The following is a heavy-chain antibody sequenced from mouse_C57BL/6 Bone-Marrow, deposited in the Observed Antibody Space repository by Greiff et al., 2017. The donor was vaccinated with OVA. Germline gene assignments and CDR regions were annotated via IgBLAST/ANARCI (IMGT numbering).Heavy chain of an antibody. CDR2: ISDGGSYT. J-gene: IGHJ3*01. Sequence: EVHLVESGGGLVKPGGSLKLSCAASGFTFSSYAMSWVRQTPEKRLEWVATISDGGSYTYYPDNVKGRFTISRDNAKNNLYLQMSHLKSEDTAMYYCAREWVRFAYWGQGTLVTVSA. CDR1: GFTFSSYA. V-gene: IGHV5-4*01. CDR3: AREWVRFAY.